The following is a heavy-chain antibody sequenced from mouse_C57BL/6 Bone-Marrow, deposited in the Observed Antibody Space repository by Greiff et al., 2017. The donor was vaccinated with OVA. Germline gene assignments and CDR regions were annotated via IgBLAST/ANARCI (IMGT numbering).Heavy chain of an antibody. CDR3: ARSGIYYGNYYGAWFAY. Sequence: QVQLQQPGAELVKPGASVKLSCKASGYTFTSYWMQWVKQRPGQGLEWIGEIDPSDSYTNYNQKFKGKATLTVDTSSSTAYMQRSSLTSEDSAVYYCARSGIYYGNYYGAWFAYWGQGTLVTVSA. D-gene: IGHD2-1*01. J-gene: IGHJ3*01. V-gene: IGHV1-50*01. CDR2: IDPSDSYT. CDR1: GYTFTSYW.